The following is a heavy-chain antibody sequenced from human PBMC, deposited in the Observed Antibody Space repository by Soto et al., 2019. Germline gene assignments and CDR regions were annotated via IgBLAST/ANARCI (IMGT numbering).Heavy chain of an antibody. D-gene: IGHD4-17*01. V-gene: IGHV1-69*13. CDR1: GGTFSRYD. CDR3: TRYGNNGDLTIEYFQH. J-gene: IGHJ1*01. Sequence: GASVKVSCKASGGTFSRYDISWVRQAPGQGLEWMGEILPVFGTTNYPQKFQGRVTFSADDSTSTVYMELNSLRSEDTAVYYCTRYGNNGDLTIEYFQHWGQGTLVTVSS. CDR2: ILPVFGTT.